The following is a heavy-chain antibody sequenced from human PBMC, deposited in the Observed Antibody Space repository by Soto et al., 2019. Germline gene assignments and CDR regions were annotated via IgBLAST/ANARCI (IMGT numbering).Heavy chain of an antibody. J-gene: IGHJ5*02. V-gene: IGHV1-18*01. CDR1: GYTFTSYG. CDR3: ARVIHYYDSSGYYPTWSGWFDP. Sequence: ASVKVSCKASGYTFTSYGISWVRQAPGQGPEWMGWISAYNGNTNYAQKLQGRVTMTTDTSTSTAYMELRSLRSDDTAVYYCARVIHYYDSSGYYPTWSGWFDPWGQGTLVTVSS. D-gene: IGHD3-22*01. CDR2: ISAYNGNT.